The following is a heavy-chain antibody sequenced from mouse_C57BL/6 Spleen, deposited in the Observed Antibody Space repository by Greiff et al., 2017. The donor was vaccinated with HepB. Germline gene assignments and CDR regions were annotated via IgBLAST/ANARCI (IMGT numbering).Heavy chain of an antibody. CDR1: GFTFSNYW. CDR2: IRLKSDNYAT. CDR3: TRSYGSFDY. V-gene: IGHV6-3*01. J-gene: IGHJ2*01. Sequence: EVKLMESGGGLVQPGGSMKLSCVASGFTFSNYWMNWVRQSPEKGLEWVAQIRLKSDNYATHYAESVKGRFTISRDDSKSSVYLQMNNLRAEDTGIYYCTRSYGSFDYWGQGTTLTVSS. D-gene: IGHD1-1*01.